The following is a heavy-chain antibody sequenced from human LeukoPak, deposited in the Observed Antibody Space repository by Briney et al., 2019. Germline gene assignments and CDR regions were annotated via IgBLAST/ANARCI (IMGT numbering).Heavy chain of an antibody. J-gene: IGHJ6*02. CDR2: ISSSSSYI. Sequence: GGSLRPSCAASGFTFSSYSMNWVRQAPGKGLEWVSSISSSSSYIYYADSVEGRFTISRDNAKNSLYLQMNSLRAEDTAVYYCAGVGMDVWGQGTTVTVSS. CDR1: GFTFSSYS. CDR3: AGVGMDV. V-gene: IGHV3-21*01.